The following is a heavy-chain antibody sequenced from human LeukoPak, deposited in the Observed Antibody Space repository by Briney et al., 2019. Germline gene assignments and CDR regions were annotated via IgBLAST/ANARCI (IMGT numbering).Heavy chain of an antibody. J-gene: IGHJ4*02. CDR2: IYYRGST. V-gene: IGHV4-61*05. D-gene: IGHD3-22*01. CDR1: GGSISSSSYY. CDR3: ARLSGYSSGHYYSDY. Sequence: SETLSLTCTVSGGSISSSSYYWGWIRQPPGKGLEWIGYIYYRGSTNYNPSLKSRVTISVDTSKNQFSLKLSSVTAADTAVYYCARLSGYSSGHYYSDYWGQGTLVTVSS.